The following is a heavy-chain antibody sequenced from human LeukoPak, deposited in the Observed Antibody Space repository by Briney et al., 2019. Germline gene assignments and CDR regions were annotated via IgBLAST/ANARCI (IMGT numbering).Heavy chain of an antibody. V-gene: IGHV4-34*01. J-gene: IGHJ4*02. Sequence: SETLSLTCAVYGGSFCGYYWTWIRPPPRKGLEWIREITNSRSTNYTPSLKSRVTISVDTSKNQFSLKLSSVTAADTAVYYCARGSATGLAYWGQGTLVTVSS. D-gene: IGHD1-1*01. CDR2: ITNSRST. CDR1: GGSFCGYY. CDR3: ARGSATGLAY.